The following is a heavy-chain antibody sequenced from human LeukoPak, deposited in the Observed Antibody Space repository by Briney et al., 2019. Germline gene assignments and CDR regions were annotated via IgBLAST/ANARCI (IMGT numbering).Heavy chain of an antibody. J-gene: IGHJ4*02. CDR1: GGSFSGYY. V-gene: IGHV4-34*01. Sequence: SETLSLTCAVYGGSFSGYYWSWIRQPPGKGLEWIGEINHSGSTNYNPTLKRRVTISVDPSKNQFSLTLSSVPAADTAVYYCARGGDGYKIDYWGQGTLVTVSS. CDR2: INHSGST. CDR3: ARGGDGYKIDY. D-gene: IGHD5-24*01.